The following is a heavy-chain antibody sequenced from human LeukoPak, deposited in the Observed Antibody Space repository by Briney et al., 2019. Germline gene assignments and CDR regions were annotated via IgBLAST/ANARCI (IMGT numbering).Heavy chain of an antibody. CDR3: ARVTTGGYYNC. Sequence: SETLSLTCTVSGGSISSGSYYWSWIRQPAGKGLELIGRIYTSGSTNYNPSLKSRVTISVDTSKNQFSLKLSSVTAADTAVYYCARVTTGGYYNCWGQGTLGTVFS. J-gene: IGHJ4*02. V-gene: IGHV4-61*02. CDR1: GGSISSGSYY. D-gene: IGHD3-22*01. CDR2: IYTSGST.